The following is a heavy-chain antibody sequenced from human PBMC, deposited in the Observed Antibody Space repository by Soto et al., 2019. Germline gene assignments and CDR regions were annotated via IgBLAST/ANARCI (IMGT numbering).Heavy chain of an antibody. V-gene: IGHV4-4*07. CDR3: ARERFDYVRGSYRGYYFDY. Sequence: PSETLSLTCTVSGGSISNYYWSWIRQPAGKGLEWIGRMYASGKTYYNPSLKSRVTMSVDTSKNQFSLKLNSVTAADTAVYFCARERFDYVRGSYRGYYFDYWDQGTLVTVSS. D-gene: IGHD3-16*02. CDR1: GGSISNYY. J-gene: IGHJ4*02. CDR2: MYASGKT.